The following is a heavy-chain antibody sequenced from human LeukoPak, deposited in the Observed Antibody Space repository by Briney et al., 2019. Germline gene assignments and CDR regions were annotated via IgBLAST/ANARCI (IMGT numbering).Heavy chain of an antibody. CDR1: GFTFSSYA. J-gene: IGHJ4*02. V-gene: IGHV3-23*01. Sequence: PGGSLRLSCAASGFTFSSYAMSWVRQAPGKGLEWVSAISGSGGSTYYADSVKGRFTISRDNSKNTLYLQMNSLRAEDTAVYYCAKAPPAPDTAMVTPYFDYWGPGTLVTVSS. CDR2: ISGSGGST. D-gene: IGHD5-18*01. CDR3: AKAPPAPDTAMVTPYFDY.